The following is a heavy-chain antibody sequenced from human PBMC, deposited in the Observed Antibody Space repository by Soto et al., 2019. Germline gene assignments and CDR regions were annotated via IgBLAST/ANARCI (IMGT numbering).Heavy chain of an antibody. CDR3: ARDLWGYCGTDCYPLDV. CDR2: MYNTGST. D-gene: IGHD2-21*02. Sequence: QVQLQESGPGLVKPSETLSLTCTVSGGSISRYYWSWIRQPPGKGLEWIGYMYNTGSTVYNPPFKXRXTXSXHPSKNQFSLKLNSVTAADTAVYYCARDLWGYCGTDCYPLDVWGQGTTVTVSS. V-gene: IGHV4-59*01. CDR1: GGSISRYY. J-gene: IGHJ6*02.